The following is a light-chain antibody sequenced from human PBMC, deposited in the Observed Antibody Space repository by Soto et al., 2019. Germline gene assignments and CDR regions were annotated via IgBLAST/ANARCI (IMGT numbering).Light chain of an antibody. V-gene: IGKV3-20*01. CDR3: QQYGSSGT. CDR1: QSVSSL. CDR2: DTS. Sequence: IVLTQSPATLSVSPGERATLSCRASQSVSSLLAWYQQKPRQAPRLLIYDTSTRATGIPDRFSGSGSGTDLTLTISRLEHQDFEVYYCQQYGSSGTFGQGTKVDI. J-gene: IGKJ1*01.